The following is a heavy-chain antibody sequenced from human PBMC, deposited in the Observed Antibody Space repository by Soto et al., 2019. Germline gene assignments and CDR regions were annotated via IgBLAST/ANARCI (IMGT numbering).Heavy chain of an antibody. D-gene: IGHD2-21*02. Sequence: QVQLVQSGAEVKKPGSSVKVSCKASGGSSKNYAISWVRQAPGQGLEWMGGIIPISGTADYAQKFQGRLTISADKITNTAYMELSSLRSEDTAVYYCARDMTVFTVPYFDYWGQGTLVTVSS. V-gene: IGHV1-69*06. CDR3: ARDMTVFTVPYFDY. J-gene: IGHJ4*02. CDR2: IIPISGTA. CDR1: GGSSKNYA.